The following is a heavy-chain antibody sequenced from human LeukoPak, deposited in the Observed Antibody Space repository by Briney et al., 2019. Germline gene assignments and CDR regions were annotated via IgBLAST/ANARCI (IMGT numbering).Heavy chain of an antibody. D-gene: IGHD3-10*01. Sequence: PSETLSLTCSVSGGSISSSSYYWVWIRRPPGKGLVWIGSVCYSGSFSYNPSLNSRVTIYVDTSKSQFSLNLTSVTAADTAVYYCARLGSAVVRGVIIKYWGQGTLVTVSS. CDR1: GGSISSSSYY. CDR2: VCYSGSF. V-gene: IGHV4-39*01. J-gene: IGHJ4*02. CDR3: ARLGSAVVRGVIIKY.